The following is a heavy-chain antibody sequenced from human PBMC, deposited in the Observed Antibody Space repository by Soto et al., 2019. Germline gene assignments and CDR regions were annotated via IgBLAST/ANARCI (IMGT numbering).Heavy chain of an antibody. CDR2: IYYSGST. D-gene: IGHD3-3*01. Sequence: SETLSLTCTVSGGSISSGDYYWSWIRQPPGKGLEWIGYIYYSGSTYYNPSLKSRVTISVDTSKNQFSLKLSSVTAADTAVYYCARVDYDFWSGYLNWFDPWGQGTLVTVSS. CDR1: GGSISSGDYY. V-gene: IGHV4-30-4*01. J-gene: IGHJ5*02. CDR3: ARVDYDFWSGYLNWFDP.